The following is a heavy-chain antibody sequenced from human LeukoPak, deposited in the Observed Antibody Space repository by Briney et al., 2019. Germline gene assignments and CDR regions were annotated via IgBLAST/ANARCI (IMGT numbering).Heavy chain of an antibody. Sequence: SETLSLTCTASGYSISSGYYWGWIRQPPGKGLEWIGSIYHSGSTYYNPSLKSRVTISVDTSKNQFSLKLSSVTAADTAVYYCARGSGNWNQKPFDYWGQGTLVTVSS. CDR2: IYHSGST. CDR3: ARGSGNWNQKPFDY. D-gene: IGHD1-1*01. V-gene: IGHV4-38-2*02. J-gene: IGHJ4*02. CDR1: GYSISSGYY.